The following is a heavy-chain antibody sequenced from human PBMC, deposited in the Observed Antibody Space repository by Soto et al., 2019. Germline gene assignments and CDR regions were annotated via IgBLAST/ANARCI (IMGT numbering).Heavy chain of an antibody. V-gene: IGHV1-18*01. CDR3: AKATWVQLCEF. J-gene: IGHJ4*02. CDR2: ISAYSGDT. Sequence: QIQLVQSGAELKKPGASLKVSYKASGYDFITYGITWVRQAPGQGLEWMGWISAYSGDTNYAQKFQGRVTMTTDTSTSTAYMELRGLRSDDTAMYYCAKATWVQLCEFWGQGTLVTVSS. CDR1: GYDFITYG. D-gene: IGHD3-16*01.